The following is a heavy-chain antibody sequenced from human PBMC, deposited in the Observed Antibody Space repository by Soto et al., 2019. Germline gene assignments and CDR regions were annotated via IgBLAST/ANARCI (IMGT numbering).Heavy chain of an antibody. CDR2: IYPVDSEI. J-gene: IGHJ6*02. CDR1: VNIFGNSW. D-gene: IGHD3-10*01. V-gene: IGHV5-51*01. CDR3: ARPHTVRGVIGGMDV. Sequence: PGESLKISCKGSVNIFGNSWVAWVRQMPGKGLEWMGIIYPVDSEIRYSPSFQGQVTFSADKSINTAYLEWNSLKASDTAIYYCARPHTVRGVIGGMDVWGQGTTVTVSS.